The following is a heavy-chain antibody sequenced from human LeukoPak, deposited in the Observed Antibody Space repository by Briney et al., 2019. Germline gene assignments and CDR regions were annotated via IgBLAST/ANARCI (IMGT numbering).Heavy chain of an antibody. Sequence: SETLSLTCTVSGYSISSGYYWGWIRQPPGKGLEWIGSIYHSGSTYYNPSHKSRVTISVDTSKNQFSLKLSSVTAADTAVYYCARVRPLEYSSSFDAFDIWGQGTMVTVSS. J-gene: IGHJ3*02. CDR2: IYHSGST. D-gene: IGHD6-6*01. V-gene: IGHV4-38-2*02. CDR1: GYSISSGYY. CDR3: ARVRPLEYSSSFDAFDI.